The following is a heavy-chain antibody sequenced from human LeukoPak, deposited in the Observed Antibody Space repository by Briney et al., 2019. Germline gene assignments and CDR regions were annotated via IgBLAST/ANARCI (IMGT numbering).Heavy chain of an antibody. CDR3: ARGGTGAFDY. CDR1: GFSFSDYY. V-gene: IGHV3-11*06. J-gene: IGHJ4*02. CDR2: ISSRSTYI. Sequence: PGGSLRLACTASGFSFSDYYMSWIRQAPGTGLEWISYISSRSTYISDADSVKGRFTISRDNAKNLLFLQMNSLRVEDTALYYCARGGTGAFDYWGQGILVTVSS. D-gene: IGHD2-8*02.